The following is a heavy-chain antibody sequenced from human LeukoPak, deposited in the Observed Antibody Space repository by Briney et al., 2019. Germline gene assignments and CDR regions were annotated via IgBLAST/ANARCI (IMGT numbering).Heavy chain of an antibody. J-gene: IGHJ6*02. CDR3: ARDPIRFPAQALYGMDV. V-gene: IGHV1-2*02. D-gene: IGHD3-3*01. CDR1: GYTFTGYY. Sequence: ASVKVSCKASGYTFTGYYMHWVRQAPGQGLEWMGWINPNSGGTNYAQKFQGRVTMTRDTSISTAYMELSRLRSDDTAVYYCARDPIRFPAQALYGMDVWGQGTTVTVSS. CDR2: INPNSGGT.